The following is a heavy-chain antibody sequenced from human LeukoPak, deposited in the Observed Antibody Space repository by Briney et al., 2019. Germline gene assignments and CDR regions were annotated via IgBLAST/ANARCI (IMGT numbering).Heavy chain of an antibody. J-gene: IGHJ4*02. Sequence: PSETLSLTCTVSGGSISSYYWSWIRQPPGKGLEWIGYIYYSGCTNYNPSLKSRVTISVDTSKNQFSLKLSSVTAADTAVYYCARTLTGDRLDYWGQGTLVTVSS. CDR1: GGSISSYY. CDR2: IYYSGCT. V-gene: IGHV4-59*01. CDR3: ARTLTGDRLDY.